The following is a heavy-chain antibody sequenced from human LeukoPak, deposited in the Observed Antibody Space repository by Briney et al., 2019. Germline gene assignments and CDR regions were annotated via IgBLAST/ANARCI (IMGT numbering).Heavy chain of an antibody. Sequence: SETLSLTCAVSADSFSSHYWTWIRQPPGKGLEWIGYISYIGSTNYNPSLKSRVTISIDTSKNQFSLKLSSVTAADTAVYYCARHNHYDSSGYLGYWGQGTLVTVSS. CDR2: ISYIGST. V-gene: IGHV4-59*08. J-gene: IGHJ4*02. D-gene: IGHD3-22*01. CDR3: ARHNHYDSSGYLGY. CDR1: ADSFSSHY.